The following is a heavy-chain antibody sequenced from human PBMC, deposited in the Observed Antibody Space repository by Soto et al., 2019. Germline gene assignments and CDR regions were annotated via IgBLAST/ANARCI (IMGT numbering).Heavy chain of an antibody. D-gene: IGHD4-17*01. Sequence: EVQLVESGGGLVQPGGSLTLSCAASGFTFSGSAMHWVRQASGKGLEWVGRIRNKANNYATAYGASVKGRFTISRDESKNTAYLQMNSLKTEDTAVYYCTAIVYDDFLDYWAQGSLVTVSS. V-gene: IGHV3-73*02. CDR1: GFTFSGSA. CDR2: IRNKANNYAT. CDR3: TAIVYDDFLDY. J-gene: IGHJ4*02.